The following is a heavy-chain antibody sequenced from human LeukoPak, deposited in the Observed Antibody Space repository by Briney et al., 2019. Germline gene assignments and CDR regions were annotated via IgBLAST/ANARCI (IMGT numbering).Heavy chain of an antibody. CDR2: IYHSGST. V-gene: IGHV4-38-2*02. CDR1: GYSISSGYY. J-gene: IGHJ4*02. CDR3: AKTWIQVEFDY. Sequence: PSETLSLTCTVSGYSISSGYYWGWIRQPPGKGLEWIGSIYHSGSTYYNPSLKSRVTISVDTSKNQFSLKLNSVTAADTAVYYCAKTWIQVEFDYWGQGTLVTVSS. D-gene: IGHD5-18*01.